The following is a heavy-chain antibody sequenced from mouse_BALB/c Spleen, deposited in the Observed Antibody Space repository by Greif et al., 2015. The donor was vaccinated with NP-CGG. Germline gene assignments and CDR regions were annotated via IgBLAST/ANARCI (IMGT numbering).Heavy chain of an antibody. Sequence: VQLKQSGPDLVKPGTSMKISCKASGYSFTGYTMNWVKQSHGKNLEWIGLINPYNGGTSYNQKFKGKATLTVDKSSSTAYMELLSPTSEDSAVYYCAREGYGSSYPFGYWGQGTLVTVSA. V-gene: IGHV1-26*01. J-gene: IGHJ3*01. D-gene: IGHD1-1*01. CDR1: GYSFTGYT. CDR2: INPYNGGT. CDR3: AREGYGSSYPFGY.